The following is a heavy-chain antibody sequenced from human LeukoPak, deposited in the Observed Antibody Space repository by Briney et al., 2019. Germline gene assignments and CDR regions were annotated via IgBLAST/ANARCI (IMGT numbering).Heavy chain of an antibody. CDR1: GFTFSSYA. CDR2: ISYDGSNK. Sequence: PGGSLRLSCAASGFTFSSYAMHWVRQAPGKGLEWVAVISYDGSNKYYADSVKGRFTISRDNSKNTLYLQMNSLRAEDTAVYYCVGRRTSAAGIWGQGTLVTVSS. D-gene: IGHD6-13*01. CDR3: VGRRTSAAGI. V-gene: IGHV3-30-3*01. J-gene: IGHJ4*02.